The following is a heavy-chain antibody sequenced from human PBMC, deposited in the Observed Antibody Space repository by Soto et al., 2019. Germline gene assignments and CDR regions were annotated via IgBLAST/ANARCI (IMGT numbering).Heavy chain of an antibody. V-gene: IGHV3-74*01. CDR2: INSDGSST. D-gene: IGHD3-3*01. CDR1: GFTFSSYW. CDR3: ARVRDDWTAERYFDY. Sequence: EVQLVESGGGLVQPGGSLRLSCAASGFTFSSYWMHWVRQAPGKGLVWVSRINSDGSSTHYADSVKGRFTISRDNAKNTLYRQMNSLRAEDTAVYYCARVRDDWTAERYFDYWGQGTLVTVSS. J-gene: IGHJ4*02.